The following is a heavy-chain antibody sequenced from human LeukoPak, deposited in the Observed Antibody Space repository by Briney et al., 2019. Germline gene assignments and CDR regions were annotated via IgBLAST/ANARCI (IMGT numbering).Heavy chain of an antibody. CDR2: IIPIFGTA. V-gene: IGHV1-69*13. D-gene: IGHD2-21*02. J-gene: IGHJ3*02. CDR1: GGTFSSYA. Sequence: GASVKVSCKASGGTFSSYATSWVRQAPGQGLEWMGGIIPIFGTANYAQKFQGRVTITADESTSTAYMELSSLRSEDTAVYYCAREEREYCGGDCNDAFDIWGQGTMVTVSS. CDR3: AREEREYCGGDCNDAFDI.